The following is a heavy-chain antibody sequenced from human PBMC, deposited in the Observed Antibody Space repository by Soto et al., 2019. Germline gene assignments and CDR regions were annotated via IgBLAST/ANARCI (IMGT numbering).Heavy chain of an antibody. CDR1: GFTLSSYS. J-gene: IGHJ6*02. CDR3: ARADSGYAHGYYYYGMDV. CDR2: ISSSSSTI. D-gene: IGHD5-12*01. Sequence: EVQLVESGGGLVQPGGSLRLSCAASGFTLSSYSMNWVRQAPGKGLEWVSYISSSSSTIYYADSVKGRFTNSRDNAKNSLYLQMNSLRAEDTAVYYCARADSGYAHGYYYYGMDVWGQGTTVTVSS. V-gene: IGHV3-48*01.